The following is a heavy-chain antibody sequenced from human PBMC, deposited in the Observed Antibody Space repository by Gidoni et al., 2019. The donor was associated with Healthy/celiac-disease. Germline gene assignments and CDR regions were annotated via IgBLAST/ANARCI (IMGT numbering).Heavy chain of an antibody. CDR2: ISGSGGST. CDR3: AKDLGSLMVYATYDY. CDR1: GFTFSSYA. J-gene: IGHJ4*02. D-gene: IGHD2-8*01. Sequence: EVQLLESGGGLVQPGGSLRLSCAASGFTFSSYAMNWVRQAPGMGLEWVSTISGSGGSTYYADSVKGRFTVSRDNSKNTLYLQMNSLRAEDTAVYYCAKDLGSLMVYATYDYWGQGTRVTVSS. V-gene: IGHV3-23*01.